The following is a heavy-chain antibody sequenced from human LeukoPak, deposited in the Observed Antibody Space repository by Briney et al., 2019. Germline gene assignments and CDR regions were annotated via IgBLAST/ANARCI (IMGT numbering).Heavy chain of an antibody. CDR3: ARRGDSIVVVPAAMGAFDY. J-gene: IGHJ4*02. CDR1: GGSFSGYY. Sequence: SETLSLTCAVYGGSFSGYYWSWIRQPPGKGLEWIGEINHSGSTNYNPSLKSRVTISVDTSKNQFSLKLSSVTAADTAVYYCARRGDSIVVVPAAMGAFDYWGQGTLVTVSS. V-gene: IGHV4-34*01. D-gene: IGHD2-2*01. CDR2: INHSGST.